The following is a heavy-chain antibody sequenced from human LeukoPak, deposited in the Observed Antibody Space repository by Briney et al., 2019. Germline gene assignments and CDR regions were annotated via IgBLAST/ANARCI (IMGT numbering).Heavy chain of an antibody. CDR2: INWNGGST. D-gene: IGHD3-10*01. J-gene: IGHJ4*02. CDR3: AKALNVAMVRGVITRDFDY. V-gene: IGHV3-20*04. CDR1: GFTFDDYG. Sequence: GGSLRLSCAASGFTFDDYGMSWVRQAPGKGLEWVSGINWNGGSTGYADSVKGRFTISRDNAKNSLYLQMNSLRAEDTAVYYCAKALNVAMVRGVITRDFDYWGQGTLVTVSS.